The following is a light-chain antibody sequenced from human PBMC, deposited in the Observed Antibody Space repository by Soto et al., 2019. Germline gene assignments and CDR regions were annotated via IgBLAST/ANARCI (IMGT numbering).Light chain of an antibody. CDR3: ATWDDSLNGSV. J-gene: IGLJ1*01. Sequence: QSALTQPPSASGTPGQRVTIACSGSSSNIGSNVVNWFQQLPGTAPKLRIYSNNQRPSGVPDRFSGSKSGTSASLAISGLQSEDEADYYCATWDDSLNGSVFGTGTKVTVL. CDR1: SSNIGSNV. V-gene: IGLV1-44*01. CDR2: SNN.